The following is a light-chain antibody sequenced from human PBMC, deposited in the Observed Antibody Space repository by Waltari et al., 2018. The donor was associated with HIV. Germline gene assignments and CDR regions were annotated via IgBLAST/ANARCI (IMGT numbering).Light chain of an antibody. V-gene: IGLV1-40*01. CDR2: GNS. CDR1: SSNIGAGYD. CDR3: QSYDSSLSVHVV. J-gene: IGLJ2*01. Sequence: QSVLTQPPSVSGAPGQRVTISCTGSSSNIGAGYDVHWYQPLPGTAPKLLIYGNSNRPSGVPDRFSGSKSGTSASLAITGLQAEDEADYYCQSYDSSLSVHVVFGGGTKLTVL.